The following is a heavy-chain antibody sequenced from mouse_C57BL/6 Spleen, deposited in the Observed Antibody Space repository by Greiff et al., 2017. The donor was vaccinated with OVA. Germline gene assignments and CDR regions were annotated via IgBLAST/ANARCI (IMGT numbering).Heavy chain of an antibody. CDR1: GYTFTSYW. V-gene: IGHV1-69*01. D-gene: IGHD1-1*01. Sequence: QVQLQQSGAELVMPGASVKLSCKASGYTFTSYWMHWVKQRPGQGLEWIGEIDPSDSYTNYNQKFKGKSTLTVDKSSSTAYMQLSSLTSEDSAVYYCARWGRLLSLSFDYWGQGTTLTVSS. CDR2: IDPSDSYT. CDR3: ARWGRLLSLSFDY. J-gene: IGHJ2*01.